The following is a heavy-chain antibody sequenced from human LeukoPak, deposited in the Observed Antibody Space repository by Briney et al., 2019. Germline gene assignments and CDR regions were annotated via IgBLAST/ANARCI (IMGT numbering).Heavy chain of an antibody. CDR1: GFTFSSYS. D-gene: IGHD6-6*01. V-gene: IGHV3-21*01. Sequence: PGGSLRLSCAAYGFTFSSYSMNLVRQAPGKGLEWVSSISSSSSYIYYADSVKGRFTISRDNAKNSLYLQMNSLRAEDTAVYYCARDPHEYSSSFADYYYGMDVWGQGTTVTVSS. CDR2: ISSSSSYI. CDR3: ARDPHEYSSSFADYYYGMDV. J-gene: IGHJ6*02.